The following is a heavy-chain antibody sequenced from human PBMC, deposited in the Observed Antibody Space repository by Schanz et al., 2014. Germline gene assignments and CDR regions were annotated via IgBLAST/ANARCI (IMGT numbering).Heavy chain of an antibody. V-gene: IGHV3-48*01. D-gene: IGHD3-22*01. Sequence: EMQLLESGGGLAQPGGSLRLSCAASGITFSSHSFNWVRQAPGKGLEWVSYVSRSTPDIYYADSVRGRFTMSRDNSKSTLYVEMNSLRAEDTAVYYCVSVYDSSGYVSFNYWGQGTLXTVSS. CDR3: VSVYDSSGYVSFNY. CDR1: GITFSSHS. J-gene: IGHJ4*02. CDR2: VSRSTPDI.